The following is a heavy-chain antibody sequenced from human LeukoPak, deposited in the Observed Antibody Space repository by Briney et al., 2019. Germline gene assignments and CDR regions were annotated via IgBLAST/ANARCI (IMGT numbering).Heavy chain of an antibody. CDR1: GRSFSGYY. Sequence: SETLSLTCAVYGRSFSGYYWSWIRQPPGKGLEWIGEINHSGSTNYNPSLKSRVTISVDTSKNQFSLKLSSVTAADTAVYYCASSAYYYGSGRLDYWGQGTLVTVSS. V-gene: IGHV4-34*01. CDR2: INHSGST. CDR3: ASSAYYYGSGRLDY. J-gene: IGHJ4*02. D-gene: IGHD3-10*01.